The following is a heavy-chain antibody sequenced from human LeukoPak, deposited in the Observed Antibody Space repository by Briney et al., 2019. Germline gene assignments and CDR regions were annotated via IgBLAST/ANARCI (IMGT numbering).Heavy chain of an antibody. Sequence: ASVKVSCKASGGTFSSYAISWVRQAPGQGLEWMGGIISIFGTANYAQKFQGRVTITADESTSTAYMELSSLRSEDTAVYYCARDRRRYCSGGSCYSEFDYWGQGTLVTVSS. CDR1: GGTFSSYA. J-gene: IGHJ4*02. V-gene: IGHV1-69*13. D-gene: IGHD2-15*01. CDR3: ARDRRRYCSGGSCYSEFDY. CDR2: IISIFGTA.